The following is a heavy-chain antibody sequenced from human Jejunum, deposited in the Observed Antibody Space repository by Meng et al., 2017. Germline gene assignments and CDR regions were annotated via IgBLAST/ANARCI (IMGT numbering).Heavy chain of an antibody. Sequence: QLEQHQWGSGLMEPSVNLSLPCAGYGGTSSCFYLAGLPHPPGKGRVGFSEIHPSETTYYNPSLRRRLIIWLDTSSNQFSLSLNFATAADTVYYCWTRGSSWSKSGDYWGQGTLVTVSS. V-gene: IGHV4-34*01. J-gene: IGHJ4*02. CDR3: TRGSSWSKSGDY. D-gene: IGHD6-6*01. CDR2: IHPSETT. CDR1: GGTSSCFY.